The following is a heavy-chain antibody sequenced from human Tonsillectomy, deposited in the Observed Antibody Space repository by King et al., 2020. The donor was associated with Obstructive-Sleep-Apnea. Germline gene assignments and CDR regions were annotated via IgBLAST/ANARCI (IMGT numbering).Heavy chain of an antibody. V-gene: IGHV3-11*06. CDR3: AREGGRYYFYGMDV. D-gene: IGHD1-26*01. CDR2: ISSSSSYT. J-gene: IGHJ6*02. Sequence: VQLVESGGGLVKPGGSLRLSCAASGFSFSDYDMSWIRQAPGKGLEWVSYISSSSSYTSYADSVKGRFTISRDNAKNSLYLQMNSLRAEDTAVYYCAREGGRYYFYGMDVWGQGTTVTVSS. CDR1: GFSFSDYD.